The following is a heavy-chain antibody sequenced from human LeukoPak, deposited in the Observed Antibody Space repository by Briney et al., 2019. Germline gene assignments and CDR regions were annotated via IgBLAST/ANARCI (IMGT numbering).Heavy chain of an antibody. J-gene: IGHJ4*02. CDR2: IYTSGST. CDR3: ARDNTVTSFDY. D-gene: IGHD4-17*01. Sequence: SETLSLTCTVSGGSISSYYWSWIRQPAGKGLAWIGRIYTSGSTNYNPSLKSRVTMSVDTSKNQFSLKLSSVTAADTAVYYCARDNTVTSFDYWGQGTLVTVSS. CDR1: GGSISSYY. V-gene: IGHV4-4*07.